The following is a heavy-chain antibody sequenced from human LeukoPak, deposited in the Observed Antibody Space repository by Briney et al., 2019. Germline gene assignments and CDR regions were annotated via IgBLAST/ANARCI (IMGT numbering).Heavy chain of an antibody. CDR1: GDSFTSYS. V-gene: IGHV1-46*01. Sequence: ASVKVSCKASGDSFTSYSMHWVRQAPGQGPEWKGIIHPSGGTTTYAQRFQGRVSMTRNMSTSTVYMELSSLRSEDTAVYYCARDGGYTYVLIYRGQGTLVTVSA. D-gene: IGHD5-18*01. CDR2: IHPSGGTT. CDR3: ARDGGYTYVLIY. J-gene: IGHJ4*02.